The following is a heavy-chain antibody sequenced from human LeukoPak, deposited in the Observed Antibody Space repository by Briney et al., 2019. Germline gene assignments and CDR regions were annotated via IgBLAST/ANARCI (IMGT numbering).Heavy chain of an antibody. V-gene: IGHV3-21*01. CDR2: ISSSSSYI. D-gene: IGHD3-22*01. CDR3: AKDKGDSSGYSIHY. CDR1: GFTFSSYS. J-gene: IGHJ4*02. Sequence: KPGGSLRLSCAASGFTFSSYSMNWVRQAPGKGLEWVSSISSSSSYIYYADSVKGRFTISRDNSKNTLYLQMNSLRAEDTAVYYCAKDKGDSSGYSIHYWGQGTLVTVSS.